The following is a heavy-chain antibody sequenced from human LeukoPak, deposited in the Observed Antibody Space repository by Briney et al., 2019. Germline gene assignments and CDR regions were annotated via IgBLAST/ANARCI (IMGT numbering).Heavy chain of an antibody. V-gene: IGHV4-59*12. CDR2: MDYSGST. CDR1: GGSISDYY. D-gene: IGHD6-19*01. Sequence: PSETLSLTCTVSGGSISDYYWTWIRQSPGTGLEWIGYMDYSGSTAYNPSLKSRVTISIDTSKNQFSLKVTSVTAADTAVYYCARDLAVAGPGDIWGQGTMVTVSS. CDR3: ARDLAVAGPGDI. J-gene: IGHJ3*02.